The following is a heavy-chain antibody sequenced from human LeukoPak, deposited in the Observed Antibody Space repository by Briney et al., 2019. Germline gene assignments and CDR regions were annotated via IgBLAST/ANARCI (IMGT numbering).Heavy chain of an antibody. CDR1: GLIFHNYA. CDR3: GQDPNGNYIGAFDF. J-gene: IGHJ3*01. CDR2: ILGGGGT. D-gene: IGHD4-17*01. V-gene: IGHV3-23*01. Sequence: GGSQRLSCAASGLIFHNYALVWIRRAPGKGPEWVSAILGGGGTFYADAVKGRFTISRDNSKNTLYLQMNSLRAEDTATYYCGQDPNGNYIGAFDFWGRGTMVTVSS.